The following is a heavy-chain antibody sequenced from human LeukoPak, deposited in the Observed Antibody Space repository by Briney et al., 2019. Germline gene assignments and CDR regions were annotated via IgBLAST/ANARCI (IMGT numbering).Heavy chain of an antibody. CDR3: ARASGDYGYPYCYYGMDV. Sequence: ASVKVSRMPSGYTFSSYDINWVRPATRQGREWVGWMNPNRGNTGYAQKFQGRATMTSNTSISTAYMELSSLRSEDTAVCYCARASGDYGYPYCYYGMDVWGQGTTVTVSS. J-gene: IGHJ6*02. CDR1: GYTFSSYD. D-gene: IGHD4-17*01. V-gene: IGHV1-8*01. CDR2: MNPNRGNT.